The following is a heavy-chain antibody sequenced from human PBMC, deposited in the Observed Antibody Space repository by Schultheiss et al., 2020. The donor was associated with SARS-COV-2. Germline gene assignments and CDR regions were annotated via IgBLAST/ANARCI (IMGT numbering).Heavy chain of an antibody. CDR2: IYPGDSDT. J-gene: IGHJ6*02. D-gene: IGHD5-12*01. CDR3: ARLKVATFSVPPYYYYYGMDV. CDR1: GYSFSSYW. Sequence: GESLKISCKGSGYSFSSYWIGWVRQMPGKGLEWMGIIYPGDSDTKYSPSFQGQVTFSADKSISTAYLQWSSLKASDTAMYYCARLKVATFSVPPYYYYYGMDVWGQGASVTVSS. V-gene: IGHV5-51*01.